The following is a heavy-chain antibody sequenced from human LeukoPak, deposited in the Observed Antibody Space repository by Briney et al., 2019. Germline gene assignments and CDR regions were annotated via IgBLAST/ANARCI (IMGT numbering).Heavy chain of an antibody. J-gene: IGHJ3*02. CDR3: ARPYYYDSSGYYPGAFDI. D-gene: IGHD3-22*01. CDR2: IYPGDSDT. Sequence: GESLKISCKGSGYSFTSYWIGWVHQMPGKGLEWMGIIYPGDSDTRYSPSFQGQVAISADKSISTAYLQWSSLKASDTAMYYCARPYYYDSSGYYPGAFDIWGQGTMVTVSS. CDR1: GYSFTSYW. V-gene: IGHV5-51*07.